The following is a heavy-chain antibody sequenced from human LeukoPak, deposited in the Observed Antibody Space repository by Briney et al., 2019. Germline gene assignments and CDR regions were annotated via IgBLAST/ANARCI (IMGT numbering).Heavy chain of an antibody. J-gene: IGHJ4*02. CDR3: ARDELYGSGSYPGY. D-gene: IGHD3-10*01. Sequence: PGGSLRLSCAASGFTFSSYWMSWVRQAPGKGLEWVANIKQDGSEKYYVDSVKGRFTISRDNAKNSLYLQMNSLRAEDTAVYYCARDELYGSGSYPGYWGQGTLVTVSS. V-gene: IGHV3-7*01. CDR1: GFTFSSYW. CDR2: IKQDGSEK.